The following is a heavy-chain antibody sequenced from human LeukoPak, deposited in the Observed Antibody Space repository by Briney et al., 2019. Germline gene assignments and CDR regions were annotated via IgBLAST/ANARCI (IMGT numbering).Heavy chain of an antibody. CDR1: GFTFGGYS. V-gene: IGHV3-21*06. J-gene: IGHJ4*02. CDR3: ARALGSGVSFDY. CDR2: ISPTGIYS. D-gene: IGHD2-15*01. Sequence: GGSLRLSCTTSGFTFGGYSVNWVRQAPGKGLEWVSNISPTGIYSNYAASVEGRFTIFRDNAKNSLFLQMSSLRAEGTAVYYCARALGSGVSFDYWGQGTLVTVSS.